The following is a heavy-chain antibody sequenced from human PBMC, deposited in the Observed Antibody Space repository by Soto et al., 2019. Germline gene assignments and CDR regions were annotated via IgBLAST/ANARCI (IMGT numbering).Heavy chain of an antibody. CDR1: GFTFSTYA. Sequence: EVLLLESGGGLVQPGGSVTLSCAVSGFTFSTYAMSWVRQAPGKGLEWVSTISASGGRTYYADSVKGRFTISRDTSENTLYLQMSRLRVDDTAVYYCAKDQVWEVPHFFVCWGQGTLVTVSS. V-gene: IGHV3-23*01. CDR3: AKDQVWEVPHFFVC. J-gene: IGHJ4*02. D-gene: IGHD1-26*01. CDR2: ISASGGRT.